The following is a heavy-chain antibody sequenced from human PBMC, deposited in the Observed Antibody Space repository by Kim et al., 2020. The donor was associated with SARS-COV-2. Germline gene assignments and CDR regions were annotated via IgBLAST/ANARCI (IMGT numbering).Heavy chain of an antibody. Sequence: SETLSLTCAVYGGSFSGYYWSWIRQPPGKGLEWIGEINHSGSTNYNPSLKSRVTISVDTSKKQFSLKLSSVTAADTAVYYCARGLHSSIPDYWGQGTLVTVSS. CDR2: INHSGST. CDR1: GGSFSGYY. D-gene: IGHD6-13*01. V-gene: IGHV4-34*01. J-gene: IGHJ4*02. CDR3: ARGLHSSIPDY.